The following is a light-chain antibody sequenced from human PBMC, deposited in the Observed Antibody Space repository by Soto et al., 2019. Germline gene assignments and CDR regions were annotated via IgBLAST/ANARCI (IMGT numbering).Light chain of an antibody. J-gene: IGKJ5*01. CDR1: QTISTY. V-gene: IGKV1-39*01. CDR3: QQTHSSLT. CDR2: AAS. Sequence: DIRMTQSPSSLSASVGDRVSITCRASQTISTYLSWYQQKPGKAPKLLIYAASRLQSGVPSRFSGSGSGTDFTLTISSLQPEDFATYYCQQTHSSLTCGQGTRLEIK.